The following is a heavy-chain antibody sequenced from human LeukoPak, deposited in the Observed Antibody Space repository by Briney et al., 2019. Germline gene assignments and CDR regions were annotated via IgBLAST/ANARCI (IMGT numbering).Heavy chain of an antibody. V-gene: IGHV3-7*03. CDR1: GFTFSIYW. D-gene: IGHD6-13*01. CDR3: ARLRRAAAGWFDP. Sequence: GGSLSLSCAASGFTFSIYWMSWVRHPPGRGLEWVANIKQDGSEKYYMDSVKGRFTISRDNAKNSLYLQMNSLRAEDTAVYYCARLRRAAAGWFDPWGQGTLVTVS. J-gene: IGHJ5*02. CDR2: IKQDGSEK.